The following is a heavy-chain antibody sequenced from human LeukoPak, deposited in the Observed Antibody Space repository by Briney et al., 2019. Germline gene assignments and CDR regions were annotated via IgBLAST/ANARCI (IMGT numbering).Heavy chain of an antibody. CDR2: ISGYNDDR. J-gene: IGHJ5*02. Sequence: GASVKVSCKASDYTFSSHGISWVRQAAGHGPEWMGWISGYNDDRKYAGKFQGRVTLTKDMTTKTVYMELRSLRLDDTAVYYCARTNMVFGVDVEQNWFDVWGQGTLVIVSS. V-gene: IGHV1-18*01. CDR3: ARTNMVFGVDVEQNWFDV. D-gene: IGHD3-3*01. CDR1: DYTFSSHG.